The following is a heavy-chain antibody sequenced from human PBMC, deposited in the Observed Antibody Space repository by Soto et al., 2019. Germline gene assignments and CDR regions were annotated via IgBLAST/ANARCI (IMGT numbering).Heavy chain of an antibody. CDR3: ARDSPKSKVVLDSGATIY. D-gene: IGHD5-12*01. J-gene: IGHJ4*02. CDR1: GFTVSSNY. Sequence: HPGGSLRLSCAASGFTVSSNYMSWVRQAPGKGLEWVSVIYSGGSTYYADSVKGRFTISRDNSKNTLYLQMNSLRAEDTAVYYCARDSPKSKVVLDSGATIYWGQGTLVTVSS. V-gene: IGHV3-66*01. CDR2: IYSGGST.